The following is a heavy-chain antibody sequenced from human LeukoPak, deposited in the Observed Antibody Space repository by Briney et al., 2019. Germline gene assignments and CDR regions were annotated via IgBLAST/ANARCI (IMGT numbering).Heavy chain of an antibody. D-gene: IGHD6-19*01. CDR2: ISYDGSNK. CDR3: AKETYSSGWYLGDFQH. Sequence: PGGSLRLSCAASGFTFSSYAMHWVRQAPGKGLEWVAVISYDGSNKYYADSVKGRFTISRDNSKNTLYLQMNSLRAEDTAVYYCAKETYSSGWYLGDFQHWGQGTLVTASS. V-gene: IGHV3-30*04. CDR1: GFTFSSYA. J-gene: IGHJ1*01.